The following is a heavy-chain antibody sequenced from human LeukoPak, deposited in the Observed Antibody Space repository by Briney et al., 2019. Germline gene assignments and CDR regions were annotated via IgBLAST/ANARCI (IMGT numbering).Heavy chain of an antibody. J-gene: IGHJ1*01. Sequence: GGSLRLSCAASGFTFSSYAMHWVRQAPGKGLEWVAVISYEGSNKYYADSVKGRFTISRDNSKNTLYLQMNSLRAEDTAVYYCARDYYDSSGHSPEYFQHWGQGTLVTVSP. CDR3: ARDYYDSSGHSPEYFQH. CDR1: GFTFSSYA. CDR2: ISYEGSNK. V-gene: IGHV3-30-3*01. D-gene: IGHD3-22*01.